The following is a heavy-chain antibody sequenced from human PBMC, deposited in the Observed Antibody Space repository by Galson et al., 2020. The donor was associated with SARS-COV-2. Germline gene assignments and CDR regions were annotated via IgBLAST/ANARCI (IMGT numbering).Heavy chain of an antibody. V-gene: IGHV4-30-2*01. J-gene: IGHJ3*02. Sequence: SETLSLTCAVSGTTISSGSYSWNWIRQPPGQGLEWIGYIPHRGGTYYHPSLKSRVTISGARSKNQFSLRLSSVTAADMAVYYCASLHYGEYAPEAFDIWGPGTRVTVAS. CDR3: ASLHYGEYAPEAFDI. D-gene: IGHD4-17*01. CDR1: GTTISSGSYS. CDR2: IPHRGGT.